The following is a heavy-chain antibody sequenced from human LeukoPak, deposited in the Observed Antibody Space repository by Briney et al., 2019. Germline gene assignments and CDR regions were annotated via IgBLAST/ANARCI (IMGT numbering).Heavy chain of an antibody. CDR2: IYHSGST. J-gene: IGHJ4*02. CDR1: GGSISSYY. V-gene: IGHV4-59*12. CDR3: ASKGPSYSSSSGGNFDY. Sequence: SETLSLTCTVSGGSISSYYWSWIRQPPGKGLEWIGYIYHSGSTYYNPSLKSRVTISVDRSKNQFSLKLSSVTAADTAVYYCASKGPSYSSSSGGNFDYWGQGTLVTVSS. D-gene: IGHD6-6*01.